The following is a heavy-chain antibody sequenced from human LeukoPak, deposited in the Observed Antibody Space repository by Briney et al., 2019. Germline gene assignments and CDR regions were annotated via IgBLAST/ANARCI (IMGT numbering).Heavy chain of an antibody. CDR3: ARGGYYYGSGSYYKVDFDY. V-gene: IGHV3-48*01. Sequence: PGGSLRLSCTASGFTFSGAWMTWVRQAPGKGLEWVSYISSRSSTIYYADSVKGRFTISRDNAKNSLYLQMNSLRAEDTAVYYCARGGYYYGSGSYYKVDFDYWGQGTLVTVSS. D-gene: IGHD3-10*01. CDR1: GFTFSGAW. CDR2: ISSRSSTI. J-gene: IGHJ4*02.